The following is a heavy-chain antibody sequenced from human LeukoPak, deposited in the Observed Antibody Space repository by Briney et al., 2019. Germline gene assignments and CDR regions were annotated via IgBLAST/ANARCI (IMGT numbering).Heavy chain of an antibody. CDR1: GFTFSGSG. CDR2: IRYDGSDK. D-gene: IGHD5-18*01. J-gene: IGHJ4*02. CDR3: AKRIQSAMATGY. Sequence: GGSLRLSCAASGFTFSGSGMHWVRQAPGKGLEWVAFIRYDGSDKHYADSVKGRFTISRDNSKNTLYLQMNSLRAEDTAVYYCAKRIQSAMATGYWGQGTLVTVSS. V-gene: IGHV3-30*02.